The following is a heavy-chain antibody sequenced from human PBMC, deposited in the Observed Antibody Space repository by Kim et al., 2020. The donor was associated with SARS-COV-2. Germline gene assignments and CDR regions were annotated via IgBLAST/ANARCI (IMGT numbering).Heavy chain of an antibody. J-gene: IGHJ4*02. CDR2: ISYDGSNK. CDR3: AKNFGSGYYGESLLVERPLDY. V-gene: IGHV3-30*18. D-gene: IGHD3-22*01. Sequence: GGSLRLSCAASGFTFSSYGMHWVRQAPGKGLEWVAVISYDGSNKYYADSVKGRFTISRDNSKNTLYLQMNSLRAEDTAVYYCAKNFGSGYYGESLLVERPLDYWGQGTLVTVSS. CDR1: GFTFSSYG.